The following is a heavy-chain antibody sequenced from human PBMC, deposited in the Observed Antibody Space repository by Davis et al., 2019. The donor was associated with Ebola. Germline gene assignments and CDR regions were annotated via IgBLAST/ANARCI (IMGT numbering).Heavy chain of an antibody. D-gene: IGHD6-13*01. J-gene: IGHJ4*02. CDR3: ASSHDSSIADY. Sequence: SETLSLTCTVSGGSISSYYWSWIRQPPGKGLEWIGYIYYSGSTTYNPSLKSRVTISVDTSKNQFSLKLSSVTAADTAVYYCASSHDSSIADYWGQGTLVTVSS. V-gene: IGHV4-59*08. CDR2: IYYSGST. CDR1: GGSISSYY.